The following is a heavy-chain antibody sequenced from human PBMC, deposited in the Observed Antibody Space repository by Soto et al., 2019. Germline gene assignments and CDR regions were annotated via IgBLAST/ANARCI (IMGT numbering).Heavy chain of an antibody. Sequence: PSETLSLTCTVSGGSISSGGYYWSWIRQHPGKGLEWIGYIYYSGSTYYNPSLKSRVTISVDTSKNQFSLKLSSVTAADTAVYYCARVTGRLRLYYFDYWGQGTLVTVSS. CDR2: IYYSGST. J-gene: IGHJ4*02. V-gene: IGHV4-31*03. CDR1: GGSISSGGYY. CDR3: ARVTGRLRLYYFDY. D-gene: IGHD4-17*01.